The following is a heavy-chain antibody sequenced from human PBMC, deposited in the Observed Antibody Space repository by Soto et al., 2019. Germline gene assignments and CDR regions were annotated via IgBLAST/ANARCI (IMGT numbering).Heavy chain of an antibody. CDR1: GGSIRSYY. V-gene: IGHV4-59*01. CDR2: VYNNGNT. CDR3: ARLYYVSGRPLMDV. D-gene: IGHD3-10*01. Sequence: SETLSLTCTVSGGSIRSYYWTWIRQPPGRGLEWIGYVYNNGNTRYNPSLKSRITISVDTPKNQFSLKVESVDAADTATYYCARLYYVSGRPLMDVWGQGTTVTVSS. J-gene: IGHJ6*02.